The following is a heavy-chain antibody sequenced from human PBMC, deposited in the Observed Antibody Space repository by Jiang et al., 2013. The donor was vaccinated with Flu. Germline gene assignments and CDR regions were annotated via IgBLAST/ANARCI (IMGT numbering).Heavy chain of an antibody. J-gene: IGHJ1*01. D-gene: IGHD3-22*01. Sequence: GGLVQPGRSLRLSCAASGFTFDDYAMHWVRQAPGKGLEWVSGISWNSGSIGYADSVKGRFTISRDNAKNSLYLQMNSLRAEDTALYYCASYYDSSGYYYVRYFQHWGQGTLVTVSS. CDR1: GFTFDDYA. V-gene: IGHV3-9*01. CDR2: ISWNSGSI. CDR3: ASYYDSSGYYYVRYFQH.